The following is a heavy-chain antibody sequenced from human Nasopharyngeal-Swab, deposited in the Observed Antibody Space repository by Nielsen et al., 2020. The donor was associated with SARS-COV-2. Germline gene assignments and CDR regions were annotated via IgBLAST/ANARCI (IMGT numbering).Heavy chain of an antibody. CDR2: IWYDGSNK. Sequence: VRQAPGKGPEWVAIIWYDGSNKYYADSVKGRFTISRDNSKNTLYLQMNSLRAEDTAVYYCARDGDILTGLSLDYWGQGTLVTVSS. D-gene: IGHD3-9*01. CDR3: ARDGDILTGLSLDY. J-gene: IGHJ4*02. V-gene: IGHV3-33*01.